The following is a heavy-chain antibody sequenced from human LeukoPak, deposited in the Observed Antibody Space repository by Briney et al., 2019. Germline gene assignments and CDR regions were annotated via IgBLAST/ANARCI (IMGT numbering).Heavy chain of an antibody. CDR1: GYTFTSYG. CDR2: ISAYSGNT. V-gene: IGHV1-18*01. CDR3: ARGAVGDGRLRWQPNDY. J-gene: IGHJ4*02. D-gene: IGHD4-23*01. Sequence: ASVKVSCKASGYTFTSYGISWVRQAPGQGLEWMGWISAYSGNTNYAQKLQGRVTMTTDTSTSTAYMELRSLRSDDTAVYYCARGAVGDGRLRWQPNDYWGQGTLVTVSS.